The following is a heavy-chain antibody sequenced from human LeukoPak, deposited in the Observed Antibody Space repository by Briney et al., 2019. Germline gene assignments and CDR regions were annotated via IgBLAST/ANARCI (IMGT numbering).Heavy chain of an antibody. V-gene: IGHV3-23*01. CDR2: IGGSGGTT. Sequence: PGGSLRLSCAASGFTFSSRAMSWVRQAPGKGLEWVSAIGGSGGTTYYADSVKGRLTISRDNSKNTLYLQMNSLSAEDTAVYYCAKDRSDWNNAFDYWGQGTLVTVSS. CDR1: GFTFSSRA. CDR3: AKDRSDWNNAFDY. J-gene: IGHJ4*02. D-gene: IGHD1/OR15-1a*01.